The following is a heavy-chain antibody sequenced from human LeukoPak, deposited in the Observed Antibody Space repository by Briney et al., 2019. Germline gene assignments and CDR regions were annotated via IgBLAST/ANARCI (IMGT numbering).Heavy chain of an antibody. CDR2: IYSGGST. CDR3: ARAESGPNYYGSGSYSN. D-gene: IGHD3-10*01. CDR1: GFTVSSNY. Sequence: PGGSLRLSCAASGFTVSSNYMSWVRQAPGKGLEWVSVIYSGGSTYYADSVKGRFTISRDDSKNTLYLQMNSLGAEDTAVYYCARAESGPNYYGSGSYSNWGQGTLVTVSS. J-gene: IGHJ4*02. V-gene: IGHV3-53*01.